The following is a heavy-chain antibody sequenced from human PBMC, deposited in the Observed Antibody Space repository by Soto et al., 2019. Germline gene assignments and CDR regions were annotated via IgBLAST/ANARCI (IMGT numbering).Heavy chain of an antibody. CDR2: MQPSSGRT. J-gene: IGHJ4*02. D-gene: IGHD2-21*02. CDR1: GYSFTSLD. V-gene: IGHV1-8*02. Sequence: QVQLVQSGAEVREPGASVKVSCKASGYSFTSLDINWVRQTTGQGLEWMGWMQPSSGRTGYAQKFQGRVTMSRDTSINTPYMETGSLTSDDTAFYYCARGVTAGVDYWGQGPLVTVSS. CDR3: ARGVTAGVDY.